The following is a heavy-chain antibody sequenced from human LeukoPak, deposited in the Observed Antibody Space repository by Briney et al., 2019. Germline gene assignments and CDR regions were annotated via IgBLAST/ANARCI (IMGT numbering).Heavy chain of an antibody. V-gene: IGHV4-30-2*01. Sequence: SETLSLTCTVSGGSISSGGYYWSWIRQPPGKGLEWIGYIYHSGSTYYNPSLKSRVTISVDRSKNQFSLKLSSVTAADTAVYYCARVGDYYYYMDVWGKGTTVTVSS. CDR2: IYHSGST. J-gene: IGHJ6*03. CDR1: GGSISSGGYY. CDR3: ARVGDYYYYMDV.